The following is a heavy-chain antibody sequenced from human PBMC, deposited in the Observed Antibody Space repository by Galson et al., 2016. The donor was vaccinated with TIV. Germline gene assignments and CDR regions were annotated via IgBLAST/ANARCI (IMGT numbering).Heavy chain of an antibody. Sequence: SGAEVKKPGESLKISCQGSGYSFSSYWIAWVRQMPGEGLEWMEVIYAGDSDTRYSPSFQGQVTISADKSISTAYLQWSSLRASDTAMYYCARAGGAADYWGQGTLVTVSS. CDR2: IYAGDSDT. CDR3: ARAGGAADY. D-gene: IGHD3-10*01. CDR1: GYSFSSYW. J-gene: IGHJ4*02. V-gene: IGHV5-51*01.